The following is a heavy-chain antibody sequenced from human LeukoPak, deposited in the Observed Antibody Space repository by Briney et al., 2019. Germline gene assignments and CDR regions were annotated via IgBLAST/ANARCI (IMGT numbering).Heavy chain of an antibody. D-gene: IGHD2-15*01. CDR1: GFTFSDNW. Sequence: PGGSLRLSCAASGFTFSDNWMHWVRQAPGKGLVWVSVISSDGRSTIYADSVKGRFTISRDNAENTLYLQMDSLRAEDTALYYCAREGYCSGGNCYSSENWFDPWGQGTLVAVSS. CDR3: AREGYCSGGNCYSSENWFDP. V-gene: IGHV3-74*01. J-gene: IGHJ5*02. CDR2: ISSDGRST.